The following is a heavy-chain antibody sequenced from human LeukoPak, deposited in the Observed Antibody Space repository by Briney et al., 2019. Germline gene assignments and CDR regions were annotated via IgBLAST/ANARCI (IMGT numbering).Heavy chain of an antibody. CDR3: AREVVPAANSFDY. D-gene: IGHD2-2*01. J-gene: IGHJ4*02. Sequence: SETLSLTCTVSGGSISSSSYYWGWIRQPPGKGLEWIGSIYYSGSTYYNPSLKSRVTISVDRSKNQFSLKLSSVTAADTAVYYCAREVVPAANSFDYWGQGTLVTVSS. CDR2: IYYSGST. V-gene: IGHV4-39*07. CDR1: GGSISSSSYY.